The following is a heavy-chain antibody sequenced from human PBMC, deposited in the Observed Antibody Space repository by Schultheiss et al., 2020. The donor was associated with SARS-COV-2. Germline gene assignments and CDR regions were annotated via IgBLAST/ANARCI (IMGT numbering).Heavy chain of an antibody. CDR1: GFTFSSYA. V-gene: IGHV3-30-3*01. CDR2: ISYDGSNK. J-gene: IGHJ4*02. CDR3: ATSRGYGDFVFDY. Sequence: GGSLRLSCAASGFTFSSYAMHWVRQAPGKGLEWVAVISYDGSNKYYADSVKGRFTISRDNSKNTLYLQMNSLRAEDTAVYYCATSRGYGDFVFDYWGQGTLVTVSS. D-gene: IGHD4-17*01.